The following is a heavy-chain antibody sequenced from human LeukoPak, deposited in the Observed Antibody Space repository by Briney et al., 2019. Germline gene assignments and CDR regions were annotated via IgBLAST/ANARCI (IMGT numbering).Heavy chain of an antibody. CDR3: AKAVSRYCSSTSCYRGRYFDY. Sequence: GGSLRLSCAASGFTFSSYAMSWVRQAPGKGLEWVSAISGSGGSTYYADSAKGRFTISRDNSKNTLYLQMNSLRAEDTAVYYCAKAVSRYCSSTSCYRGRYFDYWGQGTLVTVSS. D-gene: IGHD2-2*02. CDR1: GFTFSSYA. V-gene: IGHV3-23*01. J-gene: IGHJ4*02. CDR2: ISGSGGST.